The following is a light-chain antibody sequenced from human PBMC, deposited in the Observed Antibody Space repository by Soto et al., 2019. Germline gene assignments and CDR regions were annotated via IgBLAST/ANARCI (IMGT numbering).Light chain of an antibody. CDR1: TSNIESHP. Sequence: QSVLTQPPSASGTPGQRIIISCSGSTSNIESHPVNWFQQVPGAAPKLLIKTNNQRPSGVPYRFSGSKSGASASLAISGLQSEDEATYYCATWDDSRNGVFGSGTKVTVL. V-gene: IGLV1-44*01. CDR3: ATWDDSRNGV. J-gene: IGLJ1*01. CDR2: TNN.